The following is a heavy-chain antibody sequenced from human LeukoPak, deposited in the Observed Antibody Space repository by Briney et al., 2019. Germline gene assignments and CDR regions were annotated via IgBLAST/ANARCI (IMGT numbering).Heavy chain of an antibody. CDR3: AKSHASIWNVYDY. Sequence: PGGSLRLSCAASGFTFSGYAMSWVRLAPGKGLEWVSAITAGGDGTYYADSVKGRFTISRDNLKNMVFLQMNSLRAEDTAIYYCAKSHASIWNVYDYWGQRTLVTVSS. CDR1: GFTFSGYA. J-gene: IGHJ4*02. CDR2: ITAGGDGT. D-gene: IGHD1-1*01. V-gene: IGHV3-23*01.